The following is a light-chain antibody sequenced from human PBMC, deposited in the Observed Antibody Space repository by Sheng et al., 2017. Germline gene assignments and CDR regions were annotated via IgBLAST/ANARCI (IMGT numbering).Light chain of an antibody. J-gene: IGKJ1*01. Sequence: ETVMTQSPATLSVSPGGRATLSCRASQSVSSDLAWYQQKPGQAPRLLIYGASTRATGIPARFSGSGSGTEFTLTISSLQSEDFAVYFCQQYKNWPPWT. CDR2: GAS. V-gene: IGKV3D-15*01. CDR3: QQYKNWPPWT. CDR1: QSVSSD.